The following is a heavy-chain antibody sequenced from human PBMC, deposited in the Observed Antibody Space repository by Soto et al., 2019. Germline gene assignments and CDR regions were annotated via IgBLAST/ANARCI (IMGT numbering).Heavy chain of an antibody. CDR2: ISGNGGT. J-gene: IGHJ4*02. D-gene: IGHD3-22*01. CDR1: GFTFSIYA. CDR3: AKDAPGSGWLSDY. V-gene: IGHV3-23*01. Sequence: PRGSLRLCCAASGFTFSIYAMSGVRQAPGKGLEWVSTISGNGGTSYADFVRGRFTISRDNSKNTLYLQMNSLRVDDTAVYYCAKDAPGSGWLSDYWGRGTLVTVSS.